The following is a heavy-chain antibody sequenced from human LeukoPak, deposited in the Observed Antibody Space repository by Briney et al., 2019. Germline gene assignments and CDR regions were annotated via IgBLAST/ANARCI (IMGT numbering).Heavy chain of an antibody. CDR1: GGSFSGYY. Sequence: PSETLSLTCAVYGGSFSGYYWSWIRQPPGKGLEWIGEINHSGSTNYNPSLKSRVTISVDTSKNQFSLKLSSVTAADTAVYYCARRRVVRGRGQTIFDYWGQGTLVTVSS. D-gene: IGHD3-10*01. CDR2: INHSGST. CDR3: ARRRVVRGRGQTIFDY. J-gene: IGHJ4*02. V-gene: IGHV4-34*01.